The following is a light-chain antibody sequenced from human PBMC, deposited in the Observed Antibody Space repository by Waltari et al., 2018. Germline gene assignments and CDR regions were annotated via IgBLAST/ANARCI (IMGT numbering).Light chain of an antibody. CDR3: SSYTTHTPVV. CDR2: EVN. J-gene: IGLJ3*02. Sequence: QSALNQPASVSGSPGQSITISCTGTSNDVGLYNLVSWYQHHPGKVPTLIIYEVNRRPSGVSNRFSGSKSGNTASLTVSGLLAEDEADYFCSSYTTHTPVVFGGGTKLTVL. V-gene: IGLV2-23*02. CDR1: SNDVGLYNL.